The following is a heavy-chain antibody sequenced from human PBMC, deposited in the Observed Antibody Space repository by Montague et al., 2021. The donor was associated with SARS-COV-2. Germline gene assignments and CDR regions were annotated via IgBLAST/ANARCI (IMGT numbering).Heavy chain of an antibody. J-gene: IGHJ6*02. CDR2: IKQDASEK. CDR3: ARASIYYGMDV. Sequence: SLRLSCAASGFAFRSYWVTWVRLGPGKGLEWAANIKQDASEKYYVDSVKGRFTISRDNAKNSLYLQMNSLRAEDTAVYYCARASIYYGMDVWGQGTTVAVSS. D-gene: IGHD3-10*01. V-gene: IGHV3-7*01. CDR1: GFAFRSYW.